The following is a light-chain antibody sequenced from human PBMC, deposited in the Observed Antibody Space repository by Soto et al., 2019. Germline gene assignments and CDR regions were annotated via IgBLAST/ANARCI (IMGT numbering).Light chain of an antibody. V-gene: IGKV3-20*01. CDR2: DAS. Sequence: IVLTQSPGTLSLSPGERATLSCRASQSVSSSYLAWYQQKPGQAPRLLIYDASSRATGIPDRFSGSGSETDFTLTISRLEPEDFAVYYWQQYGSSPLYTFGQGTKLEIK. CDR3: QQYGSSPLYT. J-gene: IGKJ2*01. CDR1: QSVSSSY.